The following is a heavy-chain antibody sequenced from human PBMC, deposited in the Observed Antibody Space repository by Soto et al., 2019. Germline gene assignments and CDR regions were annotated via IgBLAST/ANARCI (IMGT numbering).Heavy chain of an antibody. Sequence: SETLSLTCTVTGGSISSYYWSWIRQPPGKGLEWIGYIYYSGSTNYNPSLKSRVTISVDTSKNQFSLKLSSVTAADTAVYYCARVEGTYYYDSRLRYYFDYWGQGTLVTVSS. V-gene: IGHV4-59*01. J-gene: IGHJ4*02. D-gene: IGHD3-22*01. CDR3: ARVEGTYYYDSRLRYYFDY. CDR2: IYYSGST. CDR1: GGSISSYY.